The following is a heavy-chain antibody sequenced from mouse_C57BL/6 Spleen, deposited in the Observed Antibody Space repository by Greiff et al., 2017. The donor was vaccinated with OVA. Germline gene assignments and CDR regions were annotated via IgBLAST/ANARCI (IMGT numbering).Heavy chain of an antibody. J-gene: IGHJ1*03. CDR3: ARVDYYGSSDWYFDG. Sequence: EVHLVESGPGLVKPSQSLSLTCSVPGYSITSCYSWYWIRPFPGNKLEWMGYISYDGSNNYNPSLKNRISITRDTSKNQFFLKLNSVTTEDTATYCCARVDYYGSSDWYFDGWGTGTTVTVSS. CDR1: GYSITSCYS. D-gene: IGHD1-1*01. V-gene: IGHV3-6*01. CDR2: ISYDGSN.